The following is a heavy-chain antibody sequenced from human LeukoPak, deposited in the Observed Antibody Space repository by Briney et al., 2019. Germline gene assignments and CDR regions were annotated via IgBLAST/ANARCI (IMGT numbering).Heavy chain of an antibody. J-gene: IGHJ5*02. CDR2: MNPNSGNT. V-gene: IGHV1-8*01. CDR3: ARRRIPGMGGWFDP. Sequence: ASVKVSCKASGYTFTSYDINWVRQATGQGLELMGWMNPNSGNTGYAQKFQGRVTMTRNTSISTAYMELSSLRSEDTAVYYCARRRIPGMGGWFDPWGQGTLVTVSS. CDR1: GYTFTSYD. D-gene: IGHD2/OR15-2a*01.